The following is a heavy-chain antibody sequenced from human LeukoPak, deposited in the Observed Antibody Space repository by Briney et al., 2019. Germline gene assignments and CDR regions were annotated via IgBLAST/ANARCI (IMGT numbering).Heavy chain of an antibody. D-gene: IGHD3-22*01. CDR2: ISGSGGST. V-gene: IGHV3-23*01. CDR1: GFTFSSYA. Sequence: GGSLRLSCAASGFTFSSYAMSWVRQAPGKGLEWVSAISGSGGSTYYAGSVKGRFTISRDNSKNTLYLQMNSLRAEDTAVYYCAKDSGYDSSGYPFNWFDPWGQGTLVTVSS. CDR3: AKDSGYDSSGYPFNWFDP. J-gene: IGHJ5*02.